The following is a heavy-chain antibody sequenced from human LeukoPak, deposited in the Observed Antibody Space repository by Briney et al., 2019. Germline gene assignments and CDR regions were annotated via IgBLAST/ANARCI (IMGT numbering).Heavy chain of an antibody. CDR2: MNPNSGNT. V-gene: IGHV1-8*02. J-gene: IGHJ6*02. Sequence: ASVKVSCKASGGTFSSYAISWVRQATGQGLEWMGWMNPNSGNTGYAQKFQGRVTMTRNTSISTAYMELSSLRSEDTAVYYCARVYGDYYYYYGMDVWGQGTTVTVSS. CDR3: ARVYGDYYYYYGMDV. D-gene: IGHD4-17*01. CDR1: GGTFSSYA.